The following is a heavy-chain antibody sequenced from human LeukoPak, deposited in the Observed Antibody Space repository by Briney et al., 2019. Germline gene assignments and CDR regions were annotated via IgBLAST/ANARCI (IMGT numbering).Heavy chain of an antibody. Sequence: GGSLRLSCAASGFTFSSYWMHWVRQAPGKGLVWVSRINSDGSSTSYADSVKGRFTISRDNAKNSLYLQMNSLRAEDTALYYCAKEIQANWLDPWGQGTLVTVSS. V-gene: IGHV3-74*01. CDR3: AKEIQANWLDP. CDR2: INSDGSST. J-gene: IGHJ5*02. CDR1: GFTFSSYW.